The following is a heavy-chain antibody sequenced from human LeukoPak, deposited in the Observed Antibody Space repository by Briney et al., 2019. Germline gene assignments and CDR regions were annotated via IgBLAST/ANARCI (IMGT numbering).Heavy chain of an antibody. CDR1: GGSFSDHY. CDR2: INHSGTT. J-gene: IGHJ5*02. CDR3: ARDHDYPDP. D-gene: IGHD4-11*01. V-gene: IGHV4-34*01. Sequence: PSETLSLTCAVYGGSFSDHYWNWIRQPPGKGLEWIGEINHSGTTNYNASLKSRVTISVDTSKNQFSLKLSSVTAADTAVYYCARDHDYPDPWGQGTLVTVSS.